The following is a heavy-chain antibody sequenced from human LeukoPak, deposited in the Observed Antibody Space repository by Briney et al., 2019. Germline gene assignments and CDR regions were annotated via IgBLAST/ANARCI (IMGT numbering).Heavy chain of an antibody. V-gene: IGHV1-69*13. CDR3: ARAERQLTYYYYYYMDV. CDR2: IIPIFGTA. J-gene: IGHJ6*03. D-gene: IGHD1-1*01. CDR1: GGTFSSYA. Sequence: SVKVSCKASGGTFSSYAISWVRQAPGQGLEWRGGIIPIFGTANYAQKFQGRVTITADESTSTAYMELSSLRSEDTAVYYCARAERQLTYYYYYYMDVWGKGTTVTVSS.